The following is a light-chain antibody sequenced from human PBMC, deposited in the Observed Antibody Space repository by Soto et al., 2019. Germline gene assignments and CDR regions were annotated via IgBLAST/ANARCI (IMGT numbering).Light chain of an antibody. CDR2: GAS. Sequence: EIVMTQSPGTLSLSPGERATLSCRASQSVSSSYLAWYQQKPGQAPRLLIYGASSRATGIPDRFSGSGSGTDVTLTISSLETEDVAGYYCQQRSNWPLTFGGGTKVDI. J-gene: IGKJ4*01. CDR1: QSVSSSY. CDR3: QQRSNWPLT. V-gene: IGKV3D-20*02.